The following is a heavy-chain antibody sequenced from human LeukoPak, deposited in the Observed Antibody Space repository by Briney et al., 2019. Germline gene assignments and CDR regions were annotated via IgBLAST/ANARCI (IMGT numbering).Heavy chain of an antibody. J-gene: IGHJ4*02. V-gene: IGHV1-69*13. D-gene: IGHD6-19*01. CDR1: GGTFSSYA. Sequence: GASVKVSCKASGGTFSSYAISWVRQAPGQGLEWMGGIIPIFGTANYAQKFQGRVTVTADESTSTAYMELSSLRSEDTAVYYCAREWAFVAVAGLGQQEGLDYWGQGTLVTVSP. CDR3: AREWAFVAVAGLGQQEGLDY. CDR2: IIPIFGTA.